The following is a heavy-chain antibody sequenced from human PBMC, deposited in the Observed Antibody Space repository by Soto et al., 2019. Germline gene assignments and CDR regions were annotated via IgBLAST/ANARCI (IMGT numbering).Heavy chain of an antibody. V-gene: IGHV3-23*01. CDR2: ISGSGGST. CDR1: GFTFSSYA. Sequence: GGSLRLSCAASGFTFSSYAMSWVRQAPGKGLEWVSAISGSGGSTYYADSVKGRVTISRDNSKNPLSLQMNSVRAEDTAVYYCARHDEGTGRPVNYFDPWGQGTLVTVSS. D-gene: IGHD1-1*01. J-gene: IGHJ4*02. CDR3: ARHDEGTGRPVNYFDP.